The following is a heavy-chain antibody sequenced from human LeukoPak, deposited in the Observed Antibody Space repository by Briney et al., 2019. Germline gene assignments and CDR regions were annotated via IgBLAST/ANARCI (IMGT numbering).Heavy chain of an antibody. CDR1: GFTFSSYG. D-gene: IGHD3-9*01. CDR3: AKGSHYDILTGYSPGDY. V-gene: IGHV3-33*06. CDR2: IWYDGSNK. J-gene: IGHJ4*02. Sequence: PVRSLRLSCAASGFTFSSYGMHWVRQAPGKGLEWVAVIWYDGSNKYYADSVKGRFTISRDNSKNTLYLQMNSLRAEDTAVYYCAKGSHYDILTGYSPGDYWGQGTLVTVSS.